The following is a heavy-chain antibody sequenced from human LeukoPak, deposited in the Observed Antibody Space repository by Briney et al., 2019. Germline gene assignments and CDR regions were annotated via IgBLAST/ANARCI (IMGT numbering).Heavy chain of an antibody. Sequence: ASVKVSCKASGYTFTGYYMHWVRQAPGQGLEWMGWINPNSGGTNYAQKFQGRVTMTRDTSTSTAYMELSRLRSDDTAVYYCARGKRVRRYCSGGSCENDAFDSWGQGTMVTVSS. V-gene: IGHV1-2*02. CDR2: INPNSGGT. CDR1: GYTFTGYY. D-gene: IGHD2-15*01. CDR3: ARGKRVRRYCSGGSCENDAFDS. J-gene: IGHJ3*02.